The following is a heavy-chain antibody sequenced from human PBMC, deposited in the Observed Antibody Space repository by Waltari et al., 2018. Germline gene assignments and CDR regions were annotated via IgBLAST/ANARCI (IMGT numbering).Heavy chain of an antibody. CDR2: FSTSGTT. Sequence: QLQLQESGPGLVKPSETLSLTCTVSRSSIRNNNYYWGWVRQPPGKGLEWIGSFSTSGTTYYNPSLKSRVTIAVDTSNNQFSLKLNSVTAADTAVYYCVRGYPDIVATISDYWGQGSLVIVSS. V-gene: IGHV4-39*07. J-gene: IGHJ4*02. D-gene: IGHD5-12*01. CDR1: RSSIRNNNYY. CDR3: VRGYPDIVATISDY.